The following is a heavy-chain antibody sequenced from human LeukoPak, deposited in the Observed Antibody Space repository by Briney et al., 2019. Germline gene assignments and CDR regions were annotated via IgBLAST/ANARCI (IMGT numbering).Heavy chain of an antibody. CDR2: MNPNSGNT. D-gene: IGHD3-22*01. CDR1: GYTFTSYD. Sequence: ASVKVSCKASGYTFTSYDINWVRQAAGQGLEWMGWMNPNSGNTGFARKFQGRVTMTRNTSISTAYMELSSLRSEDTAVYYCAARPYYYDSSGYLGGGYYYMDVWGKGTTVTVSS. V-gene: IGHV1-8*01. J-gene: IGHJ6*03. CDR3: AARPYYYDSSGYLGGGYYYMDV.